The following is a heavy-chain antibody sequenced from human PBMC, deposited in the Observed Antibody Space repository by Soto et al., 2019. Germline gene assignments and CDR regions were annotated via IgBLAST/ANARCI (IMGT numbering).Heavy chain of an antibody. Sequence: QVQLQESGPGLVKPSQTLSLTCTVSGGSINSGGYCWSWIRQHPGKGLDWIGCISYGGSTSYNPSRKSRVTISVDTSKNLFSLELTSVTAADTAVYYCSRGILVWGQGALITVSS. CDR2: ISYGGST. CDR3: SRGILV. CDR1: GGSINSGGYC. D-gene: IGHD5-18*01. J-gene: IGHJ4*02. V-gene: IGHV4-31*03.